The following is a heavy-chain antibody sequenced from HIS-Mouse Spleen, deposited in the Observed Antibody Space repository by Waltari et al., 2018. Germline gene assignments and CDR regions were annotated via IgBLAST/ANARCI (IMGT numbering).Heavy chain of an antibody. D-gene: IGHD6-13*01. CDR1: GGSISSSSYY. CDR2: ISYSGST. J-gene: IGHJ2*01. V-gene: IGHV4-39*07. Sequence: QLQLQESGPGLVKPSETLSLTCTVSGGSISSSSYYWGWLRQPPGKGLEWIGSISYSGSTYYNPSLKSRVTISVDTSKNQFSLKLSSVTAADTAVYYCAREIPYSSSWYDWYFDLWGRDTLVTVSS. CDR3: AREIPYSSSWYDWYFDL.